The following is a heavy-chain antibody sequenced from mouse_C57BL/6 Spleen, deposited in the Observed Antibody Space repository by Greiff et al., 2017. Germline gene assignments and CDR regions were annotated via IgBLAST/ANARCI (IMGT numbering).Heavy chain of an antibody. CDR1: GYTFTDHT. V-gene: IGHV1-78*01. D-gene: IGHD2-3*01. Sequence: VKLVESDAELVKPGASVKISCKVSGYTFTDHTIHWMKQRPEQGLEWIGYIYPRDGSTKYNEKFKGKATLTADKSSSTAYMQLNSLTSEDSAVYFCARLDSIIYDGYYVVVFFDYWGQGTTLTFSS. CDR2: IYPRDGST. CDR3: ARLDSIIYDGYYVVVFFDY. J-gene: IGHJ2*01.